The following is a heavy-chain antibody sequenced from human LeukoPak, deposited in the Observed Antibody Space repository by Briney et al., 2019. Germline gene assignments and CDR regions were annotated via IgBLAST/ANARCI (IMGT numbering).Heavy chain of an antibody. V-gene: IGHV3-73*01. CDR3: TGNHYGSGSYADFDY. CDR1: GFTFSTYS. D-gene: IGHD3-10*01. Sequence: GGSLRLSCAASGFTFSTYSMNWVRQAPGKGLEWVCRIRSTANGYATAYAASVKGRFTISRDDSKNTAYLQMDSLKTEDTAVYYCTGNHYGSGSYADFDYWGQGTLVTVSS. J-gene: IGHJ4*02. CDR2: IRSTANGYAT.